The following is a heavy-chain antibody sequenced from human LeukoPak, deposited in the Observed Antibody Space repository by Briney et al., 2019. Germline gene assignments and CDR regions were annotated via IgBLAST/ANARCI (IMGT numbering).Heavy chain of an antibody. Sequence: ASVKVSCKASGYTFTGYYMHWVRQAPGQGLEWMGWINPNSGGTNYAQKFQGRVTMTRDTSISTAYMELSRLRSDDTAVYYCARSGLRGRDGYNLDYWGQGTLVTVSS. V-gene: IGHV1-2*02. J-gene: IGHJ4*02. D-gene: IGHD5-24*01. CDR1: GYTFTGYY. CDR2: INPNSGGT. CDR3: ARSGLRGRDGYNLDY.